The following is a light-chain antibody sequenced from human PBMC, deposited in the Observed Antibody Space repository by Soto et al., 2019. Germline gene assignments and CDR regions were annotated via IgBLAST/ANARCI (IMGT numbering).Light chain of an antibody. CDR3: QQYANLPPYT. Sequence: DIQMTQSPSSLSASVGDRVTITCQASQDISNYLNWYQQKPGKAPKLLIYDASNLETGVPSRFSGSGSETDFTFTISSLQPEDIATYYCQQYANLPPYTFGQGTKLEI. CDR1: QDISNY. V-gene: IGKV1-33*01. J-gene: IGKJ2*01. CDR2: DAS.